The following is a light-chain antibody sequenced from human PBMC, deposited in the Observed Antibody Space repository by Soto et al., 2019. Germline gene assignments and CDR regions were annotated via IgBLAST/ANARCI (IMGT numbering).Light chain of an antibody. Sequence: QSVLTQPASVSGSPGQSITISCTGTSSDVGVNNYVSWYKQHPGKAPKLLIYEVKLRPSGVSDRFSGSKSGNTASLTISGLQAEDDADYYCSSYTTSSTVVFGGGTKLTVL. J-gene: IGLJ2*01. V-gene: IGLV2-14*03. CDR2: EVK. CDR3: SSYTTSSTVV. CDR1: SSDVGVNNY.